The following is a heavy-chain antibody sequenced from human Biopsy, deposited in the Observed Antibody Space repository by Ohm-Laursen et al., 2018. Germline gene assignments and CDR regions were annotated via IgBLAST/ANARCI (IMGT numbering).Heavy chain of an antibody. Sequence: SLRLSCTASGFTFSDFYMSWIRQAPGKGLEWISYISAAGPAMFYADSVRGRFTISRDNANNLLYLQMDSLRAEDPAVYYCARRRPIDYWGQGILVTVSS. CDR1: GFTFSDFY. V-gene: IGHV3-11*01. J-gene: IGHJ4*02. CDR3: ARRRPIDY. CDR2: ISAAGPAM.